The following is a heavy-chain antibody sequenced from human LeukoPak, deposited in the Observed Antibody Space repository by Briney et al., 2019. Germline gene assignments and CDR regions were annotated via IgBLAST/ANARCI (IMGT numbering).Heavy chain of an antibody. CDR2: IRHDGSEK. J-gene: IGHJ4*02. V-gene: IGHV3-7*02. CDR3: ARASDTLRGIMSYFDY. Sequence: PGGSLRLSCAASGFTFSNFWMSWVRQAPGKGLEWVANIRHDGSEKFYVDSVKGRFTISRDNAKNSLYLQMNSLRAEDTAVYYCARASDTLRGIMSYFDYWGQGTLVTVSS. CDR1: GFTFSNFW. D-gene: IGHD3-10*01.